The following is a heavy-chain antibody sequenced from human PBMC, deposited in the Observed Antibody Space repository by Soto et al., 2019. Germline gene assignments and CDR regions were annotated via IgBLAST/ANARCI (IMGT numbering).Heavy chain of an antibody. CDR1: GFTFSSYS. D-gene: IGHD5-18*01. CDR3: ARVGYSYGITNYYFDY. V-gene: IGHV3-20*01. Sequence: GGSLRLSCAASGFTFSSYSMNWVRQAQGKGLEWVSGINCSGGSTGYADSVKGRFTISRDNAKNSLYLQMNSLRAEDTAMYHCARVGYSYGITNYYFDYWGQGTLVTVSS. J-gene: IGHJ4*02. CDR2: INCSGGST.